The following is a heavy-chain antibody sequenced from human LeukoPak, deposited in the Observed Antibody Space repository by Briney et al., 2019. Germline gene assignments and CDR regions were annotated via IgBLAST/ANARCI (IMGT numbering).Heavy chain of an antibody. CDR2: IIPIFGTA. CDR3: ARAAYCSSTSCLNWFDP. CDR1: GGTFSSYA. Sequence: GSSVKVSCKASGGTFSSYAISWVRQAPGQGLEWRGGIIPIFGTANYAQKFQGRVTITTDESTSTAYTELSSLRSEDTAVYYCARAAYCSSTSCLNWFDPWGQGTLVTVSS. V-gene: IGHV1-69*05. D-gene: IGHD2-2*01. J-gene: IGHJ5*02.